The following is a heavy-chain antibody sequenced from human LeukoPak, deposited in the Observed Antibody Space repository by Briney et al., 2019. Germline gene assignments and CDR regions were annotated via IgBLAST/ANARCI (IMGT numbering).Heavy chain of an antibody. D-gene: IGHD2/OR15-2a*01. CDR1: GFSFNSYT. V-gene: IGHV3-21*01. CDR3: VRDVSRRIGMDV. J-gene: IGHJ6*02. CDR2: ISPVSSYT. Sequence: PGGSLRLSCLASGFSFNSYTMNWVREARGKGLEWVSTISPVSSYTWYAESVKGRFTISRDNPKKSLYLQMDSLRAEDTAVYYCVRDVSRRIGMDVWGQGTTVTVSS.